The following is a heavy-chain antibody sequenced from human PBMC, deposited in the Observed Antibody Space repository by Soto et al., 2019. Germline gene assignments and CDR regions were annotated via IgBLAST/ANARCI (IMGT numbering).Heavy chain of an antibody. Sequence: PSETLSLTCAVYGGSFSGYYWSWIRQPPGKGLEWIGEINHSGSTNYNPSLKSRVTISVDTSKNQFSLKLSSVTAADTAVYYCARGSNDFWSGYWIDYWGQGTLVTVSS. J-gene: IGHJ4*02. V-gene: IGHV4-34*01. CDR3: ARGSNDFWSGYWIDY. CDR1: GGSFSGYY. D-gene: IGHD3-3*01. CDR2: INHSGST.